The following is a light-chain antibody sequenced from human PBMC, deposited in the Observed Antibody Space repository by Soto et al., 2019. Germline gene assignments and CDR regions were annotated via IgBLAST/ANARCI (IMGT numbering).Light chain of an antibody. V-gene: IGKV3-15*01. Sequence: EIVMTQSPATLSVSPGERATLSCRASQTVSSNLAWYQQKPGQAPRLLIYGASTRAPGIPARFSGSGSGTEFTLTISSLQSEDLAVYYCQQYYDWPPFTIGPGTRVDIK. CDR1: QTVSSN. J-gene: IGKJ3*01. CDR3: QQYYDWPPFT. CDR2: GAS.